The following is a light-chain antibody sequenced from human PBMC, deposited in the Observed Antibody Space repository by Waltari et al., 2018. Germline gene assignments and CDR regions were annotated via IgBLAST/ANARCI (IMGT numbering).Light chain of an antibody. V-gene: IGKV2-30*01. CDR2: EVS. CDR3: MQGTHWPIT. J-gene: IGKJ5*01. CDR1: QSLVDSDGNTY. Sequence: DVVMTQSPLSLPVTLGQPASISCRSSQSLVDSDGNTYLNWFQQRPGQSPRRLIYEVSDRDYGVPDRFSGSGSGTDFTLKISRVEAEDLGIYYCMQGTHWPITFGQGTRLEIK.